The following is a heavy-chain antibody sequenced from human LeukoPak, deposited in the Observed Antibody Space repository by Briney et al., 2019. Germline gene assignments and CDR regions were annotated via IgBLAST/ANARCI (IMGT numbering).Heavy chain of an antibody. CDR1: GFTFGDYP. V-gene: IGHV3-43*02. CDR3: AKDMGGSGRNWASNWFDP. D-gene: IGHD1-26*01. J-gene: IGHJ5*02. Sequence: GGSMRLSCAASGFTFGDYPMHWVRQAPGKGLEWVSLISGDGSSSFQADSVRGRFTISRDNSKNSLYLQMNSLRSEDTALYYCAKDMGGSGRNWASNWFDPWGQGTLVTVSS. CDR2: ISGDGSSS.